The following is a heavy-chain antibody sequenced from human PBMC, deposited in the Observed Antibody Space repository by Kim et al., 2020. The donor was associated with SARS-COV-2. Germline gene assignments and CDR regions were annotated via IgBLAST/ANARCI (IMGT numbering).Heavy chain of an antibody. CDR3: AKDRKDGGSSWYSLRYYYYGMDV. Sequence: GGSLRLSCAASGFTFDDYAMHWVRQAPGKGLEWVSGISWNSGSIGYADSVKGRFTISRDNAKNSLYLQMNSLRAEDTALYYCAKDRKDGGSSWYSLRYYYYGMDVWGQGTTVTVSS. V-gene: IGHV3-9*01. CDR1: GFTFDDYA. CDR2: ISWNSGSI. J-gene: IGHJ6*02. D-gene: IGHD6-13*01.